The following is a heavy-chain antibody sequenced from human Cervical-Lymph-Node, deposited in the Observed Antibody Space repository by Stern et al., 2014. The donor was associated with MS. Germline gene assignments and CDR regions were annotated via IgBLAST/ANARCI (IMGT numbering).Heavy chain of an antibody. CDR1: GFTFTSYA. J-gene: IGHJ4*02. V-gene: IGHV3-23*04. CDR2: ISGSGGST. Sequence: EVQLVQSGGGLVQPGGSLRLSCAASGFTFTSYAMNWVRQAPGKGLEWVSTISGSGGSTYYADSVKGRFTISRDNSENTLYLQMNSVRVEDTAVYYCAKVQAHDLLYYCGGDCSFRYWGQGTLVTVSS. CDR3: AKVQAHDLLYYCGGDCSFRY. D-gene: IGHD2-21*02.